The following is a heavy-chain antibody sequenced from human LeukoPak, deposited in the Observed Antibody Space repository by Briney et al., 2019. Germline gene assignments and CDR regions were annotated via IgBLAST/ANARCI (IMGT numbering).Heavy chain of an antibody. CDR2: ISTTSGFT. CDR1: GFTFSDYY. CDR3: AKGSPPGD. V-gene: IGHV3-11*05. Sequence: GGSLRLSCAASGFTFSDYYMTWIRRAPGKGLEWVSYISTTSGFTNYADSVGGRFTISRDNVKNSLYLQMNTLRPEDTAVYYCAKGSPPGDWGQGTLVTVSS. D-gene: IGHD3-16*01. J-gene: IGHJ4*02.